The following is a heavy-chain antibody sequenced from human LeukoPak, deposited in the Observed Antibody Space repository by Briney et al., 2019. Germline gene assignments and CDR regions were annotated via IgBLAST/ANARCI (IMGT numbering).Heavy chain of an antibody. CDR2: ISDSGGTT. CDR3: ARDFRAGTASDAFDI. J-gene: IGHJ3*02. V-gene: IGHV3-23*01. CDR1: GFTFTSYA. Sequence: AGGSLRLSCAASGFTFTSYAMNWVRQAPGKGLEWVSTISDSGGTTYYADSVKGRFTISRDDSKNTLYLQMNSLGAEDTAVYYCARDFRAGTASDAFDIWGQGTMVTVSS. D-gene: IGHD1/OR15-1a*01.